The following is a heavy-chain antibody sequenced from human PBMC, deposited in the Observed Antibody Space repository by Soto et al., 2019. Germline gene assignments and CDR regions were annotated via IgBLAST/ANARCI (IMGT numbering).Heavy chain of an antibody. D-gene: IGHD3-10*01. CDR1: GFTFSSYG. V-gene: IGHV3-33*01. Sequence: QVQLVESGGGVVQPGRSLRLSCAASGFTFSSYGMHWVRQAPGKGLEWVAVIWYDGGNKYYADSVKGRFTISRDNSKNTLYLQMNSLRAEDTAVYYCARAPLLWFGELLGGDYWGQGTLVTVSS. J-gene: IGHJ4*02. CDR2: IWYDGGNK. CDR3: ARAPLLWFGELLGGDY.